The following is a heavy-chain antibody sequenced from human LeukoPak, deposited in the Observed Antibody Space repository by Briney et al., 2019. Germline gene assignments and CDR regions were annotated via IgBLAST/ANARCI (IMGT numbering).Heavy chain of an antibody. V-gene: IGHV3-30*02. CDR3: AKDGGFLGYMDV. J-gene: IGHJ6*03. Sequence: VAFIRYDGSNKYFADSVKGRFTISRDNSNNTLYLQMNSLRVEDTAVYYCAKDGGFLGYMDVWGKGTTVTVSS. CDR2: IRYDGSNK. D-gene: IGHD3-3*01.